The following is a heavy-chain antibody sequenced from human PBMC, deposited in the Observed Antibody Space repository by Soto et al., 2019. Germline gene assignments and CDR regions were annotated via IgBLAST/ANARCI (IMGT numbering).Heavy chain of an antibody. J-gene: IGHJ3*02. D-gene: IGHD2-15*01. CDR2: ISGSGGST. V-gene: IGHV3-23*01. CDR3: AKDQGLGYCSGGSCYSVPAFDI. Sequence: EVQLLESGGGLVQPGGSLRLSCAASGFTFSSYAMSWVRQAPGKGLEWVSAISGSGGSTYYADSVKGRFTISRDNSKNTPYLQMNSLRAEDTAVYYCAKDQGLGYCSGGSCYSVPAFDIWGQGTMVTVSS. CDR1: GFTFSSYA.